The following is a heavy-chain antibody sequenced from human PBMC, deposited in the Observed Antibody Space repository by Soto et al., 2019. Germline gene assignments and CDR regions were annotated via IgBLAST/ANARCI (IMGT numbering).Heavy chain of an antibody. V-gene: IGHV3-NL1*01. D-gene: IGHD3-3*01. J-gene: IGHJ6*02. CDR1: GFTFSNFE. CDR2: INTAGSTK. CDR3: AKDRALRISYGMDV. Sequence: PGGSLSLSCADSGFTFSNFETHWVRPAPGKGLEWVSYINTAGSTKYDADSAKGRFTISRDNSKSTLYMQMNGLRPDDTAVYYCAKDRALRISYGMDVWGQGTTVTVS.